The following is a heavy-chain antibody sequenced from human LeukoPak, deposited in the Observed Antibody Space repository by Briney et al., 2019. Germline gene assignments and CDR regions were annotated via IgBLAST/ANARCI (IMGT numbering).Heavy chain of an antibody. Sequence: GGSLRLSCAASGFTFSSYGMHWVRQAPGKGLEWVAVIWYDGSNKYYADSVKGRFTISRDNSRNTLYLQMNSLRAEDTAVYYCARDYYDSSGYYYFDYWGQGTLVTVSS. CDR3: ARDYYDSSGYYYFDY. CDR1: GFTFSSYG. CDR2: IWYDGSNK. D-gene: IGHD3-22*01. J-gene: IGHJ4*02. V-gene: IGHV3-33*01.